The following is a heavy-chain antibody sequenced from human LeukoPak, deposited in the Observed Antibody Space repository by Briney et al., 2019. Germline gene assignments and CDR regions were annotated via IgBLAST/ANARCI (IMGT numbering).Heavy chain of an antibody. Sequence: TSETLSLTCTVSGGSISSSSYYWGWIRQPPGKGLEWIGSIYYSGSTYYNPSLKSRVTISVDTSKNQFSLKLSSVTAADTAMYYCAREDSGSLRSLDYWGQGTLVTVSS. CDR3: AREDSGSLRSLDY. CDR2: IYYSGST. V-gene: IGHV4-39*07. D-gene: IGHD3-10*01. CDR1: GGSISSSSYY. J-gene: IGHJ4*02.